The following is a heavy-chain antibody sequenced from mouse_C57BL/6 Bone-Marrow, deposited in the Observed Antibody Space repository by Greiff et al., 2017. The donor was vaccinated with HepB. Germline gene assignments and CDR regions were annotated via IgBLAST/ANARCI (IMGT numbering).Heavy chain of an antibody. CDR1: GFSFTSYG. V-gene: IGHV2-3*01. D-gene: IGHD2-5*01. CDR2: IWGDGST. J-gene: IGHJ4*01. CDR3: AKPGYSNFPLAMDY. Sequence: VKLMESGPGLVAPSQCLSISCTVSGFSFTSYGVSWVRQPPGKGLEWLGVIWGDGSTNYHSALISRLSISKDNSTSQVFLKLNSLQTDDTATYYCAKPGYSNFPLAMDYWGQGTSVTVSS.